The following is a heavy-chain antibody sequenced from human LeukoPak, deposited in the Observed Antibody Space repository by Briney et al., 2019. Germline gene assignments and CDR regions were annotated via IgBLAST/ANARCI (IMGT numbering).Heavy chain of an antibody. Sequence: GGSLRLSCAASGFTFSSYSMNWVRQAPGKGLEWVSSISSSSSYIYYADSVKGRFTISRDNAKNSLYLQMNSLRAEDTAVYYCARDAGVYCSGGSCYEGFNWFDPWGQETLVTVSS. CDR3: ARDAGVYCSGGSCYEGFNWFDP. D-gene: IGHD2-15*01. CDR1: GFTFSSYS. CDR2: ISSSSSYI. V-gene: IGHV3-21*01. J-gene: IGHJ5*02.